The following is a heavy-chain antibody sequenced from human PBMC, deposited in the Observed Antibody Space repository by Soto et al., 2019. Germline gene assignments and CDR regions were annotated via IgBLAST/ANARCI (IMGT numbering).Heavy chain of an antibody. CDR2: ISGSGGGI. CDR1: GFTFSNYG. CDR3: AKNPSLIVVEWFDP. D-gene: IGHD2-15*01. Sequence: EVQLLESGGGLVQPGGSLRVSCTASGFTFSNYGMSWVRQAPGKGLGWVSSISGSGGGIYYADSVRGRFTISRDNSKNTLYLQMNYLRVEDTAVYYCAKNPSLIVVEWFDPWGQGTLVTVSS. J-gene: IGHJ5*02. V-gene: IGHV3-23*01.